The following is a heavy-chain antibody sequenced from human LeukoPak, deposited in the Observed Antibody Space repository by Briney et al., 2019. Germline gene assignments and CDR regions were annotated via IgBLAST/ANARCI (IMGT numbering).Heavy chain of an antibody. D-gene: IGHD2-2*01. J-gene: IGHJ6*02. CDR3: ARGPRIVVVPAAMAYYYYGMDV. CDR2: INHSGST. CDR1: VVPFSGYY. V-gene: IGHV4-34*01. Sequence: SETLSLTFSFYVVPFSGYYWDWLRQPPGKGLEWIGEINHSGSTNYNPSLKSRVTISVDTSKNQHSTKPSSVTAADWAVYYCARGPRIVVVPAAMAYYYYGMDVWGHGTTFTVS.